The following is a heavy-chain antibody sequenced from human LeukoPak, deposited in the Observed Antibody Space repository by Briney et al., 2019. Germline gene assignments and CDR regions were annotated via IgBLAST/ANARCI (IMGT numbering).Heavy chain of an antibody. CDR2: IYTSGST. D-gene: IGHD3-10*01. Sequence: SETLSLTCTVSGGSISSYYWSWIRQPAGKGLEWIGRIYTSGSTNYNPSLKSRVTMSVDTSKYQFSLKLSSVTAADTAVYYCARDREPGYYGSGSYNWFDPWGQGTLVTVSS. CDR3: ARDREPGYYGSGSYNWFDP. CDR1: GGSISSYY. J-gene: IGHJ5*02. V-gene: IGHV4-4*07.